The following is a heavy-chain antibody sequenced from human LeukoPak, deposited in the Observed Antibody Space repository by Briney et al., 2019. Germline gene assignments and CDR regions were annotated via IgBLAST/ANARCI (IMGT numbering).Heavy chain of an antibody. D-gene: IGHD6-19*01. Sequence: PGRSLRLSCTSSGFTFDDYAMHWVRQVPGKGLAWVSGIRWNSGRIDYADSLRGGFTISRDNSKNSLYLQMNSVRAEDMALYYCAKDMGYSSTGAFDIWGQGTMVSVSS. CDR1: GFTFDDYA. V-gene: IGHV3-9*03. CDR2: IRWNSGRI. CDR3: AKDMGYSSTGAFDI. J-gene: IGHJ3*02.